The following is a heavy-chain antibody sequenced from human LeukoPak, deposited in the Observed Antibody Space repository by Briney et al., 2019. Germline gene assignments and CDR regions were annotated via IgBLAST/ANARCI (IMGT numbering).Heavy chain of an antibody. D-gene: IGHD6-13*01. Sequence: PGGSLTLSCAASGFTLSSFWMSWVRPAQGKGLEWVANIKQDGSEKYYVDSVKGRFTISRDNAKNSLYLQMNSLRAEDTAVYYCARAPYSSSWYDFDYWGQGTLVTVSS. J-gene: IGHJ4*02. CDR2: IKQDGSEK. V-gene: IGHV3-7*04. CDR3: ARAPYSSSWYDFDY. CDR1: GFTLSSFW.